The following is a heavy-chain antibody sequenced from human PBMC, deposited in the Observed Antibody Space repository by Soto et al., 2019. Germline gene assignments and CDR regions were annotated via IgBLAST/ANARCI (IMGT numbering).Heavy chain of an antibody. CDR1: GFTFSSFI. Sequence: PGGSLRLSCAASGFTFSSFIMNWVRQAPGKGLEWISYISSSSSTIYYADSVKGRFTISRDNAKNSLYLQMISLRDEDTAVYYCASGRRASDYWGQGILVTVSS. V-gene: IGHV3-48*02. CDR2: ISSSSSTI. CDR3: ASGRRASDY. J-gene: IGHJ4*02.